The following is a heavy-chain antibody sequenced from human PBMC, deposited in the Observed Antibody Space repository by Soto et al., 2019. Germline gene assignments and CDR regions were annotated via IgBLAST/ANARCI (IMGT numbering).Heavy chain of an antibody. CDR1: GGSISSYY. Sequence: SETLSLTCTVSGGSISSYYWSWIRQPPGKGPEWIGYIYYSGSTNYNPSLKSRVTISVDTSKNQFSLKLSSVTAADTAVYYCARVGDYYYYYGMDVWGQGTPVTVSS. CDR2: IYYSGST. V-gene: IGHV4-59*01. D-gene: IGHD2-21*02. CDR3: ARVGDYYYYYGMDV. J-gene: IGHJ6*02.